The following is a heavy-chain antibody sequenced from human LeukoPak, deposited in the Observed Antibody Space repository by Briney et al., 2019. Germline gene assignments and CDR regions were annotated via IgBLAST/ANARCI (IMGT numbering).Heavy chain of an antibody. D-gene: IGHD6-19*01. Sequence: GGSLRLSCAASEFTFSRYWMSWVRQAPGKGLGWVANIKTDGSEKYYVDSLKGRFTISRDNSNNALYLQMDSLRAEDTAVYYCAILIAVAGPATFYWGQGTLVTVSS. V-gene: IGHV3-7*05. CDR2: IKTDGSEK. CDR3: AILIAVAGPATFY. J-gene: IGHJ4*02. CDR1: EFTFSRYW.